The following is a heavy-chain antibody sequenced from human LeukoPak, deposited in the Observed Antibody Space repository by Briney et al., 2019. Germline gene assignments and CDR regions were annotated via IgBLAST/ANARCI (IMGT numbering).Heavy chain of an antibody. CDR1: GGSFSGYY. D-gene: IGHD5-24*01. CDR3: ARGDGYNSRRFDP. CDR2: IHHSGST. J-gene: IGHJ5*02. V-gene: IGHV4-34*01. Sequence: SETLSLTCAVYGGSFSGYYWSCIRQPPGKGLEWIGEIHHSGSTNYNPSLKSRVTISVDTSKNQFSLKLSSVTAADTAVYYCARGDGYNSRRFDPWGQGTLVTVSS.